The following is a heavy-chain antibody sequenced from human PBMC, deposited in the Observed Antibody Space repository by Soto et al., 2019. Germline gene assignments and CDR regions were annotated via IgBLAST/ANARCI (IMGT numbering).Heavy chain of an antibody. CDR1: GASISSFF. Sequence: PSETLSLTCTVSGASISSFFWSWIRQPPGKGLEYIGYIYYSGSTNYNPSLKSRVAISVDMSKNQFSLKLSSVTAADTAMFYCATQGFYRMGVWGRGTTVTVSS. V-gene: IGHV4-59*12. CDR2: IYYSGST. CDR3: ATQGFYRMGV. J-gene: IGHJ6*02.